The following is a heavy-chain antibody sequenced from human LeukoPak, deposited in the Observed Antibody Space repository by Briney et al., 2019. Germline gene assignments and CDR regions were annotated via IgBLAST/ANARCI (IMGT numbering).Heavy chain of an antibody. CDR3: ARVAYCSGGSCYSPFFDY. CDR2: IYYSGST. Sequence: SETLSLTCTVSGGSISSGGYYWSWIRQHPGNGLEWIGYIYYSGSTYYNPSLKSRVTISVGTSKNQFSLKLSSVTAADTAVYYCARVAYCSGGSCYSPFFDYWGQGTLVTVSS. D-gene: IGHD2-15*01. V-gene: IGHV4-31*03. CDR1: GGSISSGGYY. J-gene: IGHJ4*02.